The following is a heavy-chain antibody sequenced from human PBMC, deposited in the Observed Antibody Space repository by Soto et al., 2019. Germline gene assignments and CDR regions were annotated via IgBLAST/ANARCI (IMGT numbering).Heavy chain of an antibody. CDR1: GFTFSSYG. V-gene: IGHV3-30*18. J-gene: IGHJ4*02. D-gene: IGHD1-26*01. CDR3: AKDPNVGANLPYYCDS. Sequence: QVQLVESGGGVVQPGRSLRLSCAASGFTFSSYGMHWVRQAPGKGLEWVAVIAYDGSNKYYADSVKGRFTISRDNSKNTLYLQMNSLRAEATAVYYCAKDPNVGANLPYYCDSGGQGTLVTVSS. CDR2: IAYDGSNK.